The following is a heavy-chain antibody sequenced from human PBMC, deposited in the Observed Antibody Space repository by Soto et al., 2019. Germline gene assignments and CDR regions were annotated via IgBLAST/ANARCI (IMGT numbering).Heavy chain of an antibody. CDR3: ASSIVGATSAWFDP. Sequence: AASVKVSCKASGGTFSSYAISWVRQAPGQGLEWMGGIIPIFGTANYAQKFQGRVTITADESTSTAYMELSSLRSEDTAVYYCASSIVGATSAWFDPWGQGTLVTVSS. J-gene: IGHJ5*02. CDR2: IIPIFGTA. CDR1: GGTFSSYA. D-gene: IGHD1-26*01. V-gene: IGHV1-69*13.